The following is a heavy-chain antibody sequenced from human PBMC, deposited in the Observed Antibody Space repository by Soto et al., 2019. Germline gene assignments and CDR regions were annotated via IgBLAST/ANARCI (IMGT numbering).Heavy chain of an antibody. CDR1: GYTITDYW. D-gene: IGHD4-4*01. CDR3: ARHISKVRDYYYAMDV. V-gene: IGHV5-51*01. CDR2: IYPGDSDT. J-gene: IGHJ6*02. Sequence: GAPLKISCKGSGYTITDYWIGWVRQLPGQGLEWMGIIYPGDSDTRYSPSFQGHVPITVDKSTSTAYRKWNTLKASDTAMYSCARHISKVRDYYYAMDVWGQGTTVTVSS.